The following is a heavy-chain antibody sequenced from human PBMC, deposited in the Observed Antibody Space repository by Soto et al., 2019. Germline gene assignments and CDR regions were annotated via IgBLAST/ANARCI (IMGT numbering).Heavy chain of an antibody. Sequence: EVQLVESGGGLVKPGGSLRLSCAASGFPFSSYTMNWVRQAPGKGLEWVSSISSSSGYIYYADSVKGRFTISRDNAKNSLSLQMNSLRAEDTAVYYCARRPSGMDIVVVRYFDLWGRGTLVTVSS. CDR3: ARRPSGMDIVVVRYFDL. CDR1: GFPFSSYT. V-gene: IGHV3-21*01. J-gene: IGHJ2*01. D-gene: IGHD2-2*03. CDR2: ISSSSGYI.